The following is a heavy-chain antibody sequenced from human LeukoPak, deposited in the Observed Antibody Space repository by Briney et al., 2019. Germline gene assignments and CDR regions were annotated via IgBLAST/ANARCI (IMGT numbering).Heavy chain of an antibody. J-gene: IGHJ4*02. CDR3: ARSYDSSGYYYFDY. Sequence: ASVKVSCKASGYTFTSYGISWVRQAPGQGLEWMGWISAYNGNTNYAQKLQGRVTMTTDTSTSTAYMELRSLRSEDTAVYYCARSYDSSGYYYFDYWGQGTLVTVSS. V-gene: IGHV1-18*01. CDR2: ISAYNGNT. CDR1: GYTFTSYG. D-gene: IGHD3-22*01.